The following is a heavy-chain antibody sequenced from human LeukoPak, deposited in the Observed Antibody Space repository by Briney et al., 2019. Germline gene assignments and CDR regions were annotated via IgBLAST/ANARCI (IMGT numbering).Heavy chain of an antibody. CDR2: ISSNGGST. J-gene: IGHJ2*01. CDR1: GFTFSSYA. Sequence: PGGSLRLSCSASGFTFSSYAMHWVRQAPGKGLEYVSAISSNGGSTYYADSVKGRFTISRDNSKNTLYLHMNSLRAEDTAVYYCAKGQLDDSSGYYYSGYFDLWGRGCLVTVSS. D-gene: IGHD3-22*01. V-gene: IGHV3-64*04. CDR3: AKGQLDDSSGYYYSGYFDL.